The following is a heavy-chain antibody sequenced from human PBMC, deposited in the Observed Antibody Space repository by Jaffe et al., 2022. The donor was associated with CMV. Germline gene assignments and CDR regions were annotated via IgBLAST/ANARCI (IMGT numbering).Heavy chain of an antibody. CDR2: ISSSSSYT. CDR1: GFTFSDYY. CDR3: ARELRYFDWFPMGGAFDI. D-gene: IGHD3-9*01. J-gene: IGHJ3*02. V-gene: IGHV3-11*06. Sequence: QVQLVESGGGLVKPGGSLRLSCAASGFTFSDYYMSWIRQAPGKGLEWVSYISSSSSYTNYADSVKGRFTISRDNAKNSLYLQMNSLRAEDTAVYYCARELRYFDWFPMGGAFDIWGQGTMVTVSS.